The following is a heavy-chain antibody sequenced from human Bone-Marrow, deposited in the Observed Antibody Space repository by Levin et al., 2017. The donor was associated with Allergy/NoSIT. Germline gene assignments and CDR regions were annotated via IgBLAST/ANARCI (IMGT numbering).Heavy chain of an antibody. CDR3: AREDGSGVRFGEVNGMDG. CDR2: IIPIFGTA. Sequence: SVKVSCKASGGTLSRYAISWVRQAPGQGLEWMGGIIPIFGTANYAEKFQGRVTITADESTSTAYMELSSLRSEDTAVYYCAREDGSGVRFGEVNGMDGWGQGTTVTVFS. D-gene: IGHD3-10*01. J-gene: IGHJ6*02. CDR1: GGTLSRYA. V-gene: IGHV1-69*13.